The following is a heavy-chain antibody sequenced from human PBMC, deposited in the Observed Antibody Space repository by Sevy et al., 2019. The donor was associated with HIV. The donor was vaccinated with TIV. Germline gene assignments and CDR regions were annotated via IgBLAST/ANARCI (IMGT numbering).Heavy chain of an antibody. J-gene: IGHJ6*02. V-gene: IGHV1-8*02. CDR2: MNTNTGNT. CDR3: ARVSGWHLRYGMDV. D-gene: IGHD6-19*01. Sequence: ASVTVSCKASGFNFASYDIYWVRQATGQGLEGMGWMNTNTGNTGFAQKFQGRVTMTRNTSITTAYMELSNLRSEDTAVYYCARVSGWHLRYGMDVWGQGTTVTVSS. CDR1: GFNFASYD.